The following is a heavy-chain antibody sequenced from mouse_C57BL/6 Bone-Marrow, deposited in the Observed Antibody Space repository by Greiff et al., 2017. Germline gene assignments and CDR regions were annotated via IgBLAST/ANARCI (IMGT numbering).Heavy chain of an antibody. CDR1: GYTFTSYW. Sequence: QVQLQQPGAELVKPGASVKLSCKASGYTFTSYWMHWVKQRPGQGLEWIGMIHPNSGSTNYNEKFKSKATLTVDKSSSTAYMQLSSLTSEDSAVYYCASYYSNSDWYFDVWGTGTTVTVSS. J-gene: IGHJ1*03. CDR3: ASYYSNSDWYFDV. CDR2: IHPNSGST. V-gene: IGHV1-64*01. D-gene: IGHD2-5*01.